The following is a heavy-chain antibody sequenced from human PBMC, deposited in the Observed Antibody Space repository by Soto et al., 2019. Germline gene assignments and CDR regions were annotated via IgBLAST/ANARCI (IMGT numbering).Heavy chain of an antibody. Sequence: QLVESGGRGVQPGRSLRLSCEASEFTFSSYAMHWFRQAPGRGLEWVALISFDGRKEYYADSVKGRFTVSSDNARSMVYLQMDSLRPDDTAIYYCARPIPRWSYHYGMDVWGQGTTVTVSS. CDR2: ISFDGRKE. CDR1: EFTFSSYA. D-gene: IGHD2-15*01. V-gene: IGHV3-30*03. J-gene: IGHJ6*02. CDR3: ARPIPRWSYHYGMDV.